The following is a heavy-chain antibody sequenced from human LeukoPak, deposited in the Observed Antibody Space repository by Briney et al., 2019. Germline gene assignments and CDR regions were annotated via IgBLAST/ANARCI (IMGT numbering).Heavy chain of an antibody. V-gene: IGHV4-31*03. D-gene: IGHD1-1*01. CDR1: GGSMNSGDYY. CDR2: IYYSGTT. CDR3: AREFHTDNGTNYFDS. J-gene: IGHJ4*02. Sequence: SETLSLTCTVSGGSMNSGDYYWSWIRQHPGKGLEWIGYIYYSGTTYYTPSLKSRVSISVDTSKNQFSLKLSSVTAADTAVYYCAREFHTDNGTNYFDSWGQGTLVTVSS.